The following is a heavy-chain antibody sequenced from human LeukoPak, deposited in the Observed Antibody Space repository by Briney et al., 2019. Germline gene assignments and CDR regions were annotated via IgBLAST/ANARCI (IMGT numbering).Heavy chain of an antibody. CDR1: GFTVSSNY. V-gene: IGHV3-66*01. CDR3: ARGVEMATILSGYFDY. CDR2: IYSGGST. D-gene: IGHD5-24*01. Sequence: PGGSLRLSCAASGFTVSSNYMSWVRQAPGKGLEWVSVIYSGGSTYYADSVKGRFTISRDNSKNTLYLQMNSLRAEDTAVYYCARGVEMATILSGYFDYWGQGTLVTVSS. J-gene: IGHJ4*02.